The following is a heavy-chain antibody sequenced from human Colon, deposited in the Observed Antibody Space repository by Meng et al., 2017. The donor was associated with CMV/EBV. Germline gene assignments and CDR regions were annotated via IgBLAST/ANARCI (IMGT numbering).Heavy chain of an antibody. CDR3: ARGTRGDVVVVAATPFDY. D-gene: IGHD2-15*01. V-gene: IGHV4-34*01. Sequence: GSFSAYSWSWIRQPPGKGLEWIGEINHSGSTNYNPSLKSRVTISVDTSKNHFSLKLSSVTAADTAVYYCARGTRGDVVVVAATPFDYWGQGTLVTVSS. J-gene: IGHJ4*02. CDR2: INHSGST. CDR1: GSFSAYS.